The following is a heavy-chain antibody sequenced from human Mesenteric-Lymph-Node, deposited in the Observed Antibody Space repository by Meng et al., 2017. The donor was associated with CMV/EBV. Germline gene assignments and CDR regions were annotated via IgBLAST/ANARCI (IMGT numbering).Heavy chain of an antibody. J-gene: IGHJ5*02. D-gene: IGHD6-19*01. CDR2: ISWNSGSI. V-gene: IGHV3-9*01. Sequence: GGSLRLSCAASGFTFDDYAMHWVRQAPGKGLEWVSGISWNSGSIGYADSVKGRFTISRDNAKNSLYLQMNSLRAKDTAVYYCARAPIAVAGPLNWFDPWGQGTLVTVSS. CDR1: GFTFDDYA. CDR3: ARAPIAVAGPLNWFDP.